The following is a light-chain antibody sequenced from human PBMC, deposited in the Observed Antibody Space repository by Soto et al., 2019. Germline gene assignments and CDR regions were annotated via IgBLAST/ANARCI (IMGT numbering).Light chain of an antibody. V-gene: IGKV3-11*01. CDR1: QTVSSR. Sequence: EIVLTQSPATLSSSPGERATLSCRASQTVSSRLAWYQHKPGQAPRLLIYDSSNRATGIPARFSGSGSGTDFTLTISSLEPEDSAVYSCQQYNSWPPINLGGGTKVDSK. CDR2: DSS. J-gene: IGKJ4*01. CDR3: QQYNSWPPIN.